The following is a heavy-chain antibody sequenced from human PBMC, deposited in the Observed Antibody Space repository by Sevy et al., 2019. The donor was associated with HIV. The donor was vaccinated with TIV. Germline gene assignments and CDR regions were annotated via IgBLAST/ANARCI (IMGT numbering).Heavy chain of an antibody. CDR3: ARDRNYYDSSGYYSVGAFDI. Sequence: GGSLRLSCAASGFTFSSYSMNWVRQAPGKGLEWVSSISSSSSYIYYADSVKGRFTISRDNAKNSLYLQINSLRAEDTAVYYCARDRNYYDSSGYYSVGAFDIWGQGTMVTVSS. V-gene: IGHV3-21*01. J-gene: IGHJ3*02. CDR2: ISSSSSYI. CDR1: GFTFSSYS. D-gene: IGHD3-22*01.